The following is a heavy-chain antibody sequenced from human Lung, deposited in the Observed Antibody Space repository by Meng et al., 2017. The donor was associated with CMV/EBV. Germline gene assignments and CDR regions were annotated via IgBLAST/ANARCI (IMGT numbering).Heavy chain of an antibody. D-gene: IGHD3-10*01. J-gene: IGHJ3*02. CDR1: GINFNTYW. CDR2: IYSDGIST. V-gene: IGHV3-74*01. CDR3: AREPGRGAFDI. Sequence: GGSLRLSCAASGINFNTYWMHWVRQVPGKGLVWLSRIYSDGISTRYADSVKGRFTISRDNTKNTLYLQMNGLRAEDTAVYYCAREPGRGAFDIWGQGTMVTVSS.